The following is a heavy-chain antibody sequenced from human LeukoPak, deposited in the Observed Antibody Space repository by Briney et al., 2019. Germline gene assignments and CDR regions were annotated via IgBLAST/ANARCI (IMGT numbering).Heavy chain of an antibody. J-gene: IGHJ4*02. CDR1: GGSISSYY. D-gene: IGHD3-16*01. Sequence: SETLSLTCTVSGGSISSYYWSWIRQPPGKGLERIGYIYYSGSTNYNPSLKSRVTISVDTSKNQFSLKLSSVTAADTAVYYCASCWNGGVDYWGQGTLVTVSS. CDR3: ASCWNGGVDY. CDR2: IYYSGST. V-gene: IGHV4-59*01.